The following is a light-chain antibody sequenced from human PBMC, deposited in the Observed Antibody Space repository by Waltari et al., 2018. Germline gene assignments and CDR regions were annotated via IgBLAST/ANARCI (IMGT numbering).Light chain of an antibody. CDR3: QQSYSPPPIT. V-gene: IGKV1-39*01. CDR2: AGS. CDR1: QDVQKY. Sequence: DIRSTQSPSHLSASVGDRVTITCRASQDVQKYLNWYQQKPGKAPKLLIYAGSSLQSGVPSRFSVSGFGTDFTLTITSLQPEDFGSYYCQQSYSPPPITFGQGTRLEIK. J-gene: IGKJ5*01.